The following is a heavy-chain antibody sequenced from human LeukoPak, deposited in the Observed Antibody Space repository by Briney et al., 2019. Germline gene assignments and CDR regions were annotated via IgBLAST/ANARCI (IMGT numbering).Heavy chain of an antibody. J-gene: IGHJ5*02. V-gene: IGHV4-39*07. Sequence: SETLSLTCTVSGGSVTYTNYYWGWIRQPPGKGLQWIGVIYYNGKTYYNPSLKSRVTISVDRSKNQFSLKLSSVTAADTAVYYCARGQYCSGGSCLSERAIEHNWFDPWGQGTLVTVSS. CDR2: IYYNGKT. CDR3: ARGQYCSGGSCLSERAIEHNWFDP. CDR1: GGSVTYTNYY. D-gene: IGHD2-15*01.